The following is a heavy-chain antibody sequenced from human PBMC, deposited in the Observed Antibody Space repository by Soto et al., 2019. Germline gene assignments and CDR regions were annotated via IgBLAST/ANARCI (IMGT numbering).Heavy chain of an antibody. CDR3: ARGTTSIAPRLVFDY. D-gene: IGHD6-6*01. J-gene: IGHJ4*02. V-gene: IGHV4-30-2*01. Sequence: QLQLQESGSGLVKPSQTLSLTCAVSGGSISSGGYSWSWIRQPPGKGLEWIGYIYHSGSTYYSPSLKGRVTISVDRSRNQFSLKLSSVTAADTAVYYCARGTTSIAPRLVFDYWGQGTLVTVSS. CDR1: GGSISSGGYS. CDR2: IYHSGST.